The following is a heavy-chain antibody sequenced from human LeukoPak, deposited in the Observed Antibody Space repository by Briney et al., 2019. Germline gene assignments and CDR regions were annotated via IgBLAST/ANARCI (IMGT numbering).Heavy chain of an antibody. V-gene: IGHV3-74*01. J-gene: IGHJ3*02. D-gene: IGHD2-2*01. CDR2: INSDGSST. CDR1: GFTFSSYW. Sequence: GGSLRLSCAASGFTFSSYWMHWVRQAPGKGLVWVSRINSDGSSTSYADSVKGRFTISRDNAKNTLYLQMNSLRAADTAVYYCARYLLLSAGGAFDIWGQGTMVTVSS. CDR3: ARYLLLSAGGAFDI.